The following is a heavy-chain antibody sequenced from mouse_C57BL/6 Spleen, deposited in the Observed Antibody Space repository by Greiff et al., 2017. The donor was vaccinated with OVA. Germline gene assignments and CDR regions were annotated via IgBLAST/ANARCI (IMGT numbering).Heavy chain of an antibody. J-gene: IGHJ1*03. V-gene: IGHV1-82*01. CDR2: IYPGDGDT. CDR3: ARCGYYGYFDV. CDR1: GYAFSSSW. D-gene: IGHD2-2*01. Sequence: VKLQQSGPELVKPGASVKISCKASGYAFSSSWMNWVKQRPGKGLEWIGRIYPGDGDTNYNGKFKGKATLTADKSSSTAYMQLSSLTSEDSAVYFCARCGYYGYFDVWGTGTTVTVSS.